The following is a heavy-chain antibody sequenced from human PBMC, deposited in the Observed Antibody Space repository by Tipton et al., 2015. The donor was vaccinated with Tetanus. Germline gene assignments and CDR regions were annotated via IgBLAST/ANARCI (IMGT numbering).Heavy chain of an antibody. CDR3: ARGGAMVRGVILFDY. V-gene: IGHV4-59*01. CDR2: IYYSGST. D-gene: IGHD3-10*01. Sequence: LRLSCTVSGGSISSYYWSWIRQPPGKGLEWIGYIYYSGSTHYNPSLKSRVTISVDTSKNQFSLKLTSVTAADTAVYYCARGGAMVRGVILFDYWGQGTLVTVSS. J-gene: IGHJ4*02. CDR1: GGSISSYY.